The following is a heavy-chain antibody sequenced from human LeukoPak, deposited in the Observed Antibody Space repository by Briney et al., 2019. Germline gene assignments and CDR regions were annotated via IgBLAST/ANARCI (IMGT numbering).Heavy chain of an antibody. CDR1: GYTFTGYY. CDR2: INANSGGT. V-gene: IGHV1-2*02. Sequence: ASVKVSCTASGYTFTGYYMHWVRQAPGQGVEWMGWINANSGGTDYAQKFQDRVTMTRDTSISTAYMELSRLTSDDTAVYYCARDGHGGNSFDFWGQGTLVTVSS. CDR3: ARDGHGGNSFDF. J-gene: IGHJ4*02. D-gene: IGHD4-23*01.